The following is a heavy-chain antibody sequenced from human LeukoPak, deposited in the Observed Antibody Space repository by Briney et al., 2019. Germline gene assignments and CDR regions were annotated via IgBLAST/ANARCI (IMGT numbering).Heavy chain of an antibody. CDR1: GGTFSSYA. J-gene: IGHJ5*02. Sequence: SVKVSCKASGGTFSSYAISWVRQAPGQGPEWMGGIIPIFGTANYAQKFQGRVTMTRDTSTSTVYMELSSLRSEDTAVYYCARANWFDPWGQGTLVTVSS. CDR3: ARANWFDP. V-gene: IGHV1-69*05. CDR2: IIPIFGTA.